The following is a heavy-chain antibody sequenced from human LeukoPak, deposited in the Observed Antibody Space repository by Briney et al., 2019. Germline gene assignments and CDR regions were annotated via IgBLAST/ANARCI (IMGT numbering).Heavy chain of an antibody. CDR1: GGSISSYY. J-gene: IGHJ5*02. D-gene: IGHD2-2*01. V-gene: IGHV4-4*07. Sequence: PSETLSLTCTVSGGSISSYYWSWIRQPAGKGLERIGRIYASGSTNYNPSLKSRVTMSVDTSKSQFSLKLISVTAADTAVYYCARGRRLNIVVDFDPWGQGTLVTVSS. CDR3: ARGRRLNIVVDFDP. CDR2: IYASGST.